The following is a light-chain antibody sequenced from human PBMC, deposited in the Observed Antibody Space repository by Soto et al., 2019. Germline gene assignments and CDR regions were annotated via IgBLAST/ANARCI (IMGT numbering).Light chain of an antibody. CDR1: TSDVGAYNY. V-gene: IGLV2-11*01. CDR3: CSYAGTYPVI. CDR2: DVS. Sequence: QSVLTQPRSVSGSPGQSVTISCTGTTSDVGAYNYVSWYQHHPGKAPKLIIYDVSKRPSGVPDRFSGSKSGNTASLTISGLQAEDEADYHCCSYAGTYPVIFGGGTKLTVL. J-gene: IGLJ2*01.